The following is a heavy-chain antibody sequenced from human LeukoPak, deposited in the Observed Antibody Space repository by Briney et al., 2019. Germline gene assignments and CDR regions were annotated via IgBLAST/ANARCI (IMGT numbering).Heavy chain of an antibody. CDR1: GFTFSSYA. V-gene: IGHV3-23*01. CDR2: ISGSGGST. D-gene: IGHD3-16*01. CDR3: AKGRVLRLGELSWFDP. Sequence: GGSLRLSCAASGFTFSSYAMSWVRQAPGKGLEWVSAISGSGGSTYYADPVKGRFTISRDNSKNTLYLQMNSLRAEDTAVYYCAKGRVLRLGELSWFDPWGQGTLVTVSS. J-gene: IGHJ5*02.